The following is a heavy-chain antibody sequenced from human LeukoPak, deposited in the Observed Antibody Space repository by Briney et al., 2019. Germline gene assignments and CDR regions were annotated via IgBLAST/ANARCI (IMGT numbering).Heavy chain of an antibody. V-gene: IGHV4-59*01. CDR2: VYYTGSS. CDR1: GDSISSSY. D-gene: IGHD3-10*01. CDR3: AGYGSGSYYKAFDF. Sequence: PSETLSLTGTVSGDSISSSYWSWIRQPPGKGLEWIGYVYYTGSSYYNPSLKSRATTSIDMSKNQFSLKLTSMTAADTAVYYCAGYGSGSYYKAFDFWGQGILVTVSS. J-gene: IGHJ4*02.